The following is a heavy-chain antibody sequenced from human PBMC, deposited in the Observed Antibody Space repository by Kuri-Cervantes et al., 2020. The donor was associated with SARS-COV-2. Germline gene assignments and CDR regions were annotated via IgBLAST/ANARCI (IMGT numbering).Heavy chain of an antibody. CDR2: INPSGGST. V-gene: IGHV1-46*01. CDR3: ARGVLYGYSMNAGRGDY. Sequence: ASVKVSCKASGYTFTSYGISWVRQAPGRGLEWMGIINPSGGSTSYAQKFQGRVTMTRDTSTSTVYMELSSLRSEDTAVYYCARGVLYGYSMNAGRGDYWGQGTLVTVSS. CDR1: GYTFTSYG. J-gene: IGHJ4*02. D-gene: IGHD2-15*01.